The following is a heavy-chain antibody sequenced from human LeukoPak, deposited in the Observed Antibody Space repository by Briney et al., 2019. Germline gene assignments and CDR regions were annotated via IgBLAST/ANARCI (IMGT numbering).Heavy chain of an antibody. J-gene: IGHJ6*02. CDR1: GGTFSSYA. CDR2: IIPILGIA. V-gene: IGHV1-69*04. D-gene: IGHD4-23*01. Sequence: SVKVSCRASGGTFSSYAISWVRQAPGQGLEWMGRIIPILGIANYARKFQGRVTITADKSTSTAYMELSSLRSEDTAVYYCARGGATVVTYYYYYGMDVWGQGTTVTVSS. CDR3: ARGGATVVTYYYYYGMDV.